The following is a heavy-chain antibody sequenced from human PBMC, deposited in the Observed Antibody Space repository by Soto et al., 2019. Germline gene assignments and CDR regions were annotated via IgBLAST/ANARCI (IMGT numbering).Heavy chain of an antibody. CDR2: INPNSGGT. Sequence: QVQLVQSGAEVKKPGASVKVSCKASGYTFTGYYMHWGRQAPGQGLEWMGWINPNSGGTNYAQKFQGWVTMTRDTSISTAYMELSRLRSDDTAVYYCARDSVLLWFGETSPYYYGMDVWGQGTTVTVSS. J-gene: IGHJ6*02. D-gene: IGHD3-10*01. CDR1: GYTFTGYY. CDR3: ARDSVLLWFGETSPYYYGMDV. V-gene: IGHV1-2*04.